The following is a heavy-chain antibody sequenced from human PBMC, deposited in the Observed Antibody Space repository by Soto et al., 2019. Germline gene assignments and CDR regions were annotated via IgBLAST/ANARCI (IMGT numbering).Heavy chain of an antibody. CDR1: GYSFTIYW. CDR3: ARHGPRVYYDTRDYYYSGMEV. Sequence: GESLTISWEGSGYSFTIYWIVWVIQMPGKGLEGPGIIYPGDSYTRYSPSFQGQVTISADKSISTAYLQWSSLKASDTAMYYCARHGPRVYYDTRDYYYSGMEVWGQGTPVTVSS. V-gene: IGHV5-51*01. J-gene: IGHJ6*01. D-gene: IGHD3-22*01. CDR2: IYPGDSYT.